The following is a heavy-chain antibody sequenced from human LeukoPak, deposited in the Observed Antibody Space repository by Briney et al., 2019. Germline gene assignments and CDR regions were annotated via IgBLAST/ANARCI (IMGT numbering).Heavy chain of an antibody. V-gene: IGHV3-23*01. CDR2: IGIDGATT. CDR1: GFSFASYS. CDR3: ARKGFTADGASYLDY. D-gene: IGHD6-13*01. J-gene: IGHJ4*02. Sequence: GGSLRLSCAASGFSFASYSMNWVRQAPGRELEWISIIGIDGATTVYADSVKGRFTISRDNSKSTLFLQLNSLRAEDSAIYYCARKGFTADGASYLDYWGRGTLVTVSS.